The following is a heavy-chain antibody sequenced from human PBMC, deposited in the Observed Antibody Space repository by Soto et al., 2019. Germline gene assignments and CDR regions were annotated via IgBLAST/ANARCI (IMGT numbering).Heavy chain of an antibody. V-gene: IGHV4-4*02. CDR1: GNSISTTNW. Sequence: QVELQESGPGLVKPSGTLSLTCAVFGNSISTTNWWSWVRQSPGKGLEWIGEIYHSRTSNYNPSLKSRVTISLDKSKNQFSLKLSSVTAADTAVYYCARDVGYHYDGSPSGQFDFWGQGTLVIVSS. CDR2: IYHSRTS. CDR3: ARDVGYHYDGSPSGQFDF. J-gene: IGHJ4*02. D-gene: IGHD3-22*01.